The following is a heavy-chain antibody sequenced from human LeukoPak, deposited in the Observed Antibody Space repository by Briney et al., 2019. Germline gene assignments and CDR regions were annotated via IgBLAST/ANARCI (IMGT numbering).Heavy chain of an antibody. Sequence: GGSLRLSCSASGFIFSNYWMTWVRQAPGKGLEWVANIKQDGSEKYYGDSVKGRFTISRDNAKKSLYLQMNSLRAEDTAVYFCARDMIILQSWGQGTLVTVSS. CDR1: GFIFSNYW. J-gene: IGHJ5*02. V-gene: IGHV3-7*04. CDR2: IKQDGSEK. CDR3: ARDMIILQS. D-gene: IGHD3-16*01.